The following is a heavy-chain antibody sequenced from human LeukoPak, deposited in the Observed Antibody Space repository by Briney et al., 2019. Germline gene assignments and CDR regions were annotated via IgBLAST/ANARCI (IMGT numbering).Heavy chain of an antibody. J-gene: IGHJ4*02. CDR3: ARLSTGDEAIDY. CDR1: GGSISSYY. CDR2: IYYSGST. Sequence: PSETLSLTCTVSGGSISSYYWSWIRQPPGKGLEWIGYIYYSGSTNYNPSLKSRVTISVDTSKNQFSLKLSSVTAADTAVYYCARLSTGDEAIDYWGQGTLVTVSS. V-gene: IGHV4-59*08. D-gene: IGHD7-27*01.